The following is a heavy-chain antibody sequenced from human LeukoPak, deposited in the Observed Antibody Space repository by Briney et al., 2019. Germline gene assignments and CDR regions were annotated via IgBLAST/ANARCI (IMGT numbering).Heavy chain of an antibody. CDR3: AKEGSYDFWSGHGYMDV. Sequence: SVKVSCKASGGTFSSYAISWVRQAPGQGLEWMGGIIPIFGTANYAQKFQGRVTITTDESTSTAYMELSSLRSEDTAVYYCAKEGSYDFWSGHGYMDVWGKGTTVTVSS. V-gene: IGHV1-69*05. D-gene: IGHD3-3*01. CDR2: IIPIFGTA. J-gene: IGHJ6*03. CDR1: GGTFSSYA.